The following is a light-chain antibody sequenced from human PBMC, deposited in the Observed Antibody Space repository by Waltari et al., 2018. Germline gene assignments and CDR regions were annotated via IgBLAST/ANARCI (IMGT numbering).Light chain of an antibody. V-gene: IGLV2-14*03. CDR3: NSYTSDNTFV. J-gene: IGLJ1*01. Sequence: QSALTQSASVSGSPGQSITISCTGTSSDVGGYNYVSWYQHYPGKAPKLLIYDVSQRPYRVSNRFAASRSGNTASLTISGLQAEDEADYYFNSYTSDNTFVFGTGTKVTVL. CDR2: DVS. CDR1: SSDVGGYNY.